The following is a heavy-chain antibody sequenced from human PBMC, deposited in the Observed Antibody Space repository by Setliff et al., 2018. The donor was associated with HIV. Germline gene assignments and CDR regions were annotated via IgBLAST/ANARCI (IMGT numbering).Heavy chain of an antibody. D-gene: IGHD3-10*01. CDR2: INTHTGNT. Sequence: GASVKVSCKASGYNLHNYGITWVRQAPGQGLEWMGWINTHTGNTNSAQRFQGRVTMTTDTSTSTAYMELRSLRSDDTAVYYCARHSGVASPNWFDPWGQGTLVTVSS. J-gene: IGHJ5*02. V-gene: IGHV1-18*01. CDR1: GYNLHNYG. CDR3: ARHSGVASPNWFDP.